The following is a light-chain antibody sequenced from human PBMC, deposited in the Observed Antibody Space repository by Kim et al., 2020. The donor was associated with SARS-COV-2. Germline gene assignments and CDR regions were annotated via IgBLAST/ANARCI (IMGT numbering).Light chain of an antibody. V-gene: IGKV3-15*01. CDR1: VGTF. CDR2: DGS. J-gene: IGKJ2*01. Sequence: VGTFLAWFQQKSGQPPRLLIFDGSARATGIPARFSGGGSGTDFTLTISSLQSEDSALYHCQQYANWPFTFGQGTKVEI. CDR3: QQYANWPFT.